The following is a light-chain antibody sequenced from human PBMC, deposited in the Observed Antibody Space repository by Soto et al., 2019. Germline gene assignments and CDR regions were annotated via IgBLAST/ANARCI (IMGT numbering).Light chain of an antibody. V-gene: IGKV1-9*01. CDR2: AAS. J-gene: IGKJ5*01. CDR3: QQLHDYPIT. Sequence: ILVTQSPSSLSASVGDRVTITCRASQGIDSSFAWYQEKPGKAPKLLIYAASSLQSGVPSRFSGSGSGTDFTLTISSLQPEDFATYYCQQLHDYPITFGQGTPLEIK. CDR1: QGIDSS.